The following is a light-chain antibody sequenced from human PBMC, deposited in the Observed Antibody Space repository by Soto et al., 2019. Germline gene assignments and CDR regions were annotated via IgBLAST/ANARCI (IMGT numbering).Light chain of an antibody. CDR1: QSISNY. CDR2: AAS. Sequence: DIQMTQSPSSLSASVGDRVTITCRASQSISNYLNWYQQKPGKAPNLLIYAASSLQSGVPSRFGGSGSGTDFTLTISSLQPEDFATYYCQQSYNPFTFGTGTKVDIK. CDR3: QQSYNPFT. J-gene: IGKJ3*01. V-gene: IGKV1-39*01.